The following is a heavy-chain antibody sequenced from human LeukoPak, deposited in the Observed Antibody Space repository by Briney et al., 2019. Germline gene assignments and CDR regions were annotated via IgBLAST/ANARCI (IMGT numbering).Heavy chain of an antibody. CDR1: GGSISSYY. D-gene: IGHD3-22*01. J-gene: IGHJ2*01. CDR3: ARGMYDSSGYYYWYFDL. V-gene: IGHV4-59*01. Sequence: SETLSLTCTVSGGSISSYYWSWIRQPPGKGLEWIGYIYYSGSTNYNPSLKSRVTISVDTSKNQFSLKLSSVTAADTAVYYCARGMYDSSGYYYWYFDLWGRRTLVTVSS. CDR2: IYYSGST.